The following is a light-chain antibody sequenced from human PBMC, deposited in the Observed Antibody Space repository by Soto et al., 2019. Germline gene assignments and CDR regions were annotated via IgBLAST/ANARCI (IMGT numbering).Light chain of an antibody. CDR2: KAS. CDR3: QQYNSYSSKT. CDR1: QSISSW. J-gene: IGKJ1*01. Sequence: DIQMTQSHSTLSASVGDRVTITCRASQSISSWLAWYQQKPGKAPKLLIYKASSLESGVPSRFSGSGSGTEFTLTISSLQPDDFATYYCQQYNSYSSKTFGQGTKVDIK. V-gene: IGKV1-5*03.